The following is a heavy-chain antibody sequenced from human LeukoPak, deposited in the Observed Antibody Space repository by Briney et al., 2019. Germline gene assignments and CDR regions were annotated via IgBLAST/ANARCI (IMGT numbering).Heavy chain of an antibody. Sequence: SETLSLTCTVSGGSISSSSYYWGWIRQPPGKGLEWIGSIYYSGSTYYNPSLKSRVTISVDTSKNQFSLKLSSVTAADTAVYYCAVLSSGLVAGEGPGDYWGQGTLVTVSS. V-gene: IGHV4-39*01. CDR2: IYYSGST. J-gene: IGHJ4*02. D-gene: IGHD6-19*01. CDR1: GGSISSSSYY. CDR3: AVLSSGLVAGEGPGDY.